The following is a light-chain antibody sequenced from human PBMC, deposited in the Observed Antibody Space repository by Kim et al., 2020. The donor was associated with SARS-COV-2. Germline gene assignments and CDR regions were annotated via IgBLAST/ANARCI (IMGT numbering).Light chain of an antibody. CDR1: SSDVGGYNY. J-gene: IGLJ3*02. V-gene: IGLV2-14*04. Sequence: PGQSITISCTGTSSDVGGYNYVSWYQQHPGKAPKLMIYDVSKRPSGVSNRFSGSKSGNTASLTISGLQAEDEADYYCSSYTSSSTWVFGGGTKLTVL. CDR2: DVS. CDR3: SSYTSSSTWV.